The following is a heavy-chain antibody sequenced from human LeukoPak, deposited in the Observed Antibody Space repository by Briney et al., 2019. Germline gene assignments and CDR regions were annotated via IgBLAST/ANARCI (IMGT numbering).Heavy chain of an antibody. V-gene: IGHV3-33*01. CDR3: ARAHYYGSGSYYRIGY. CDR2: IWYDGSNK. D-gene: IGHD3-10*01. CDR1: GFTFSSYG. J-gene: IGHJ4*02. Sequence: PGGSLRLSCAASGFTFSSYGMHWVRQAPGKGLEWAAVIWYDGSNKYYADSVKGRFTISRDNSKNTLYLQMNSLRAEDTAVYYCARAHYYGSGSYYRIGYWGQGTLVTVSS.